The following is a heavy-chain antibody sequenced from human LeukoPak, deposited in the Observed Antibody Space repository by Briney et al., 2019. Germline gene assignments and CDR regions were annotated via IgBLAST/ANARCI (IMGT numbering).Heavy chain of an antibody. CDR1: GFTFSSYA. J-gene: IGHJ4*02. D-gene: IGHD3-3*01. CDR3: ARGEKAYYDFWSGYYIDY. V-gene: IGHV3-64*01. CDR2: ISSNGGST. Sequence: GGSLRLSCAASGFTFSSYAMHWVRQAPGKGLEYVSAISSNGGSTYYANSVKGRFTISRDNSKNTLYLQMGSLRAEDMAVYYCARGEKAYYDFWSGYYIDYWGQGTLVTVSS.